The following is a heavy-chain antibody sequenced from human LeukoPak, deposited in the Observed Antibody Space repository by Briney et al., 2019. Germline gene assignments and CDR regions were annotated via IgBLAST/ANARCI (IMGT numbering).Heavy chain of an antibody. D-gene: IGHD3-22*01. Sequence: ASVKVSCKASGYTFTSYDINWVRQATGQGLEWMGWMNPNSGNTGYAQKFQGRVTMTRNTSISTAYMELSSLRSEDTAVYYCARLRLGGSGYYTYYYYYGMDVWGQGTTVTVSS. CDR2: MNPNSGNT. J-gene: IGHJ6*02. CDR3: ARLRLGGSGYYTYYYYYGMDV. V-gene: IGHV1-8*01. CDR1: GYTFTSYD.